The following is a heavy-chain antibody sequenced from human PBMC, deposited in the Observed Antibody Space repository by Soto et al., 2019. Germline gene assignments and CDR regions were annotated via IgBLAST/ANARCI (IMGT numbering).Heavy chain of an antibody. J-gene: IGHJ4*02. CDR1: GFIFSGYA. Sequence: PGGSLRLSCTASGFIFSGYAMHWVRQAPGKGLEWVAIIWYDGSNKYYGDSVKGRFTISRDNSKNKVYLHMNSLRAEDTAVYYCARESEDLTSNFDYWGQGTLVTVSS. V-gene: IGHV3-33*01. CDR3: ARESEDLTSNFDY. CDR2: IWYDGSNK.